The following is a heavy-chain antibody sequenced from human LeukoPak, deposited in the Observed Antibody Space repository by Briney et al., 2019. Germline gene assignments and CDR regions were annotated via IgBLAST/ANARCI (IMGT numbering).Heavy chain of an antibody. D-gene: IGHD6-6*01. CDR1: GGSISSSSYY. J-gene: IGHJ6*03. V-gene: IGHV4-39*07. CDR2: IYYSGST. Sequence: PSETLSLTCTVSGGSISSSSYYWGWIRQPPGKGLEWIGSIYYSGSTGYNPSLKSRVTISVDTSKNQFSLKLSSVTAADTAVYYCARVYSSSSPAPREYYYYYMDVWGKGTTVTVSS. CDR3: ARVYSSSSPAPREYYYYYMDV.